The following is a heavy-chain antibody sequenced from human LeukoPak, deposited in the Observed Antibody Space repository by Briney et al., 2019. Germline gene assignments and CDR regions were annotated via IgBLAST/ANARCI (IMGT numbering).Heavy chain of an antibody. J-gene: IGHJ6*03. CDR3: ARGAEYCTNGVCYKYYYYYMDV. D-gene: IGHD2-8*01. CDR1: GFTVSSNY. V-gene: IGHV3-53*01. Sequence: GGSLRLSCAACGFTVSSNYMSWVRQAPGKGLEWVSVIYSGGSTYYADSVKGRFTISRDNSKNTLYLQMNSLRAEDTAVYYCARGAEYCTNGVCYKYYYYYMDVWGKGTTVTVSS. CDR2: IYSGGST.